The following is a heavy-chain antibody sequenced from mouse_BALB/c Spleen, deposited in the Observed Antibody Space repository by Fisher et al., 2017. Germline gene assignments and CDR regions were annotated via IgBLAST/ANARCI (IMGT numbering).Heavy chain of an antibody. D-gene: IGHD4-1*01. CDR3: ARQAGTGFYAMDY. Sequence: RFTISRDNPKNTLFLQMTSLRSEDTAMYYCARQAGTGFYAMDYWGQGTSVTVSS. V-gene: IGHV5-17*02. J-gene: IGHJ4*01.